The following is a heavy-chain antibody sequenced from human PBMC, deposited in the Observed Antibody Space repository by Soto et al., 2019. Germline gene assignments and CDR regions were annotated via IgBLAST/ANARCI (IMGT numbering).Heavy chain of an antibody. J-gene: IGHJ6*03. CDR1: GYTFTSYG. CDR3: ASDLGLTRFLPWLTFSSMDV. Sequence: ASVKVSCNASGYTFTSYGISWVRQAPGQGLEWMGWISAYNGNTNYAQRLQGRVTMTTDTSTSTAYMELRSLRSDDTAVYYCASDLGLTRFLPWLTFSSMDVWVKGTTVTLSS. D-gene: IGHD3-3*01. CDR2: ISAYNGNT. V-gene: IGHV1-18*01.